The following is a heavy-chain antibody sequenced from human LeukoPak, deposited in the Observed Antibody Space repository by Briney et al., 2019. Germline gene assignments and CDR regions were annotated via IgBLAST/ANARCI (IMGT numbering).Heavy chain of an antibody. CDR2: MNPNSGNT. J-gene: IGHJ3*02. CDR3: ATASGRYCSGGSCYEIGAFDI. CDR1: GYTFTSYD. V-gene: IGHV1-8*01. D-gene: IGHD2-15*01. Sequence: GASVKVCCKASGYTFTSYDINWVRQATGQGLEWMGWMNPNSGNTGYAQKFQGRVTMTEDTSTDTAYMELSSLRSEDTAVYYCATASGRYCSGGSCYEIGAFDIWGQGTMVTVSS.